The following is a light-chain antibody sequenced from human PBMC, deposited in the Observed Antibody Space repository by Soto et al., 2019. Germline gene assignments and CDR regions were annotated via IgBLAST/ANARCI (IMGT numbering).Light chain of an antibody. CDR3: QQYNNWPPLT. CDR1: QSVSSN. CDR2: GAS. J-gene: IGKJ4*01. Sequence: IVLTHFQAPLSVSPVERATLSCRGSQSVSSNLAWYQQKPGQAPRLLIYGASTRATGIPARFSGSGSGTEFTLTISSLQSEDFAVYYCQQYNNWPPLTFGGGTNVDIK. V-gene: IGKV3-15*01.